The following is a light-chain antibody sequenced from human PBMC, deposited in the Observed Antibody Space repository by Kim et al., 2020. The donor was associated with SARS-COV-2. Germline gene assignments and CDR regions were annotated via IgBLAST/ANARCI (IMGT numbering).Light chain of an antibody. V-gene: IGLV2-11*01. J-gene: IGLJ2*01. CDR1: SSGFGGYNY. CDR2: DGS. CDR3: CSYAGSYGVV. Sequence: GQSVTISCTATSSGFGGYNYVSCYQQHPGKAPKLIIYDGSKRPSGVPDRFSGSKSGNTASLTISGLQAEDEADYYCCSYAGSYGVVFGGGTQLTVL.